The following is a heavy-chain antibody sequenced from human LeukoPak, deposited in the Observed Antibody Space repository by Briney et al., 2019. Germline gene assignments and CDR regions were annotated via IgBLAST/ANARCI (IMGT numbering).Heavy chain of an antibody. J-gene: IGHJ4*02. CDR3: ARYTTLGRGFTAVDF. D-gene: IGHD3-10*01. CDR2: IYYAGTT. Sequence: PSETLSLTCRASGVAINSYYMTWVRQPPGKGLEWIGYIYYAGTTNYNPSFKSRVTISVDTSKNAFSLKMSSVTAADTAVYYCARYTTLGRGFTAVDFWGQGTLVTGSS. CDR1: GVAINSYY. V-gene: IGHV4-59*01.